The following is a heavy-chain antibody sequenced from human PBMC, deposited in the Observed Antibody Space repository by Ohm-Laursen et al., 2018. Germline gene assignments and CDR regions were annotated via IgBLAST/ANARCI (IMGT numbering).Heavy chain of an antibody. CDR2: VSGSGYTK. V-gene: IGHV3-48*01. D-gene: IGHD6-13*01. Sequence: SLRLSCAASGFSFSTYSMNWIRQAPGKGLEWVSHVSGSGYTKYYGDSVKGRFTISRDNAENSLYLQMNSLRADDTAVYYCVKPSYSSSWYLGFFDYWGQGTLVTVSS. CDR3: VKPSYSSSWYLGFFDY. CDR1: GFSFSTYS. J-gene: IGHJ4*02.